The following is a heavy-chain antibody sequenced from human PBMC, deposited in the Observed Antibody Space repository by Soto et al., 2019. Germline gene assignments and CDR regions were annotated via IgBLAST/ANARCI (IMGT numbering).Heavy chain of an antibody. Sequence: PGGSLRLSCAASGFPFSSYSMNWVRQAPGKGLEWVSYISSSSDTIYYADSVKGRFTISRDNAKNVLYLQMNSLRDEDTAVYYCAREDSSSSYWGYYYYGMDVWGQGTTVTVSS. CDR1: GFPFSSYS. CDR2: ISSSSDTI. J-gene: IGHJ6*02. V-gene: IGHV3-48*02. CDR3: AREDSSSSYWGYYYYGMDV. D-gene: IGHD6-6*01.